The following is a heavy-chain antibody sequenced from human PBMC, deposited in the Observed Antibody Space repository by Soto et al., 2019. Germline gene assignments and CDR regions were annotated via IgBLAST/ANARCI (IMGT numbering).Heavy chain of an antibody. CDR2: INAAKGDT. J-gene: IGHJ3*02. CDR1: GYTFTTFA. V-gene: IGHV1-3*05. D-gene: IGHD2-15*01. CDR3: ARDDCSGGTCYPPTGAFDI. Sequence: QVQLVQSGAEDKKPGASVKISCEASGYTFTTFAMHWVRQAPGQRPEWMGWINAAKGDTEYSQTFQGRVTFTADTSASTAYMELRSLRSEDTAVYYCARDDCSGGTCYPPTGAFDIWGQGTMVTASS.